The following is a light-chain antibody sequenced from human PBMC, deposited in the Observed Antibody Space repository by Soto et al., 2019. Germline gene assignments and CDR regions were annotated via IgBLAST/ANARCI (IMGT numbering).Light chain of an antibody. CDR3: SSYAGGASVV. CDR1: SSDIGRYNL. V-gene: IGLV2-23*01. CDR2: EDI. Sequence: QSALTQPASVSGSPGQSITISCTGTSSDIGRYNLVSWYQQHPGKAPKLIIYEDIERPSGVSDRFSGSKSGNTAFLTISGLHAEDEADYYCSSYAGGASVVFGGGTKLTVL. J-gene: IGLJ2*01.